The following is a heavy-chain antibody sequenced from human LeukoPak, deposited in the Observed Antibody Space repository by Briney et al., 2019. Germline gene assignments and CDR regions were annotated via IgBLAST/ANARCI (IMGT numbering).Heavy chain of an antibody. V-gene: IGHV6-1*01. CDR3: ARVARTIFGVGMDV. CDR1: GDSVSSNSAA. CDR2: TYYRSKWYN. D-gene: IGHD3-3*01. Sequence: SQTLSLTCAISGDSVSSNSAAWNWIRQSPSRGLEWLGRTYYRSKWYNDYAVSVKSRITINPDTSKNQFSLQLNSVTPEDKAVYYCARVARTIFGVGMDVWGKGTTVTVSS. J-gene: IGHJ6*04.